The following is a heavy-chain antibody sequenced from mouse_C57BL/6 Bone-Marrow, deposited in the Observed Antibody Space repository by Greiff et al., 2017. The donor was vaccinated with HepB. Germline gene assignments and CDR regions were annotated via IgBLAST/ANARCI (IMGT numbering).Heavy chain of an antibody. J-gene: IGHJ1*03. CDR2: ISSGGSYT. D-gene: IGHD6-1*01. CDR3: ARHSSYWYFDV. CDR1: GFTFSSYG. V-gene: IGHV5-6*01. Sequence: EVQVVESGGDLVKPGGSLKLSCAASGFTFSSYGMSWVRQTPDKRLEWVATISSGGSYTYYPDSVKGRFTISRDNAKNTLYLQMSSLKSEDTAMYYCARHSSYWYFDVWGTGTTVTVSS.